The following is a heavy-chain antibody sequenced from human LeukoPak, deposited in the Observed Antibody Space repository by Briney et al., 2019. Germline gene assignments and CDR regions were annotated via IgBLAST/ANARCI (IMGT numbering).Heavy chain of an antibody. D-gene: IGHD1-26*01. V-gene: IGHV1-2*02. CDR1: GGTFSSYA. Sequence: ASVKVSCKASGGTFSSYAISWVRQAPGQGLEWMGWINPNSGGTNYAQKFQGRVTMTRGTSISTAYMELSRLRSDDTAVYYCARVRRELLGFDPWGQGTLVTVSS. CDR2: INPNSGGT. CDR3: ARVRRELLGFDP. J-gene: IGHJ5*02.